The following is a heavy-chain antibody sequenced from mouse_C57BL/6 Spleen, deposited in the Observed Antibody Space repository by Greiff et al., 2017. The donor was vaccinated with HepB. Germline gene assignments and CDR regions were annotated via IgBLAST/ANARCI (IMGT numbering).Heavy chain of an antibody. CDR1: GYTFTSYW. J-gene: IGHJ2*01. V-gene: IGHV1-69*01. CDR3: ARRGGYYYGSSEDY. CDR2: IDPSDSYT. Sequence: QVQLQQSGAELVMPGASVKLSCKASGYTFTSYWMHWVKQRPGQGLEWIGEIDPSDSYTNYNQKFKGKSTLTVDKSSSTAYMQLSSLTSEDSAVYYCARRGGYYYGSSEDYWGQGTTLTVSS. D-gene: IGHD1-1*01.